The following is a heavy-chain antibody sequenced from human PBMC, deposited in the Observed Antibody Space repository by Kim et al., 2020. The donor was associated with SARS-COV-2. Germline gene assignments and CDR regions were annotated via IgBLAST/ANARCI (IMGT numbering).Heavy chain of an antibody. Sequence: GGSLRLSCAASGFTFSNYGMNWVRQAPGKGLEWVAVIWYDGSNKYYADSVKGRFTISRDNSKKMMYLQMNSLRAEDTAVYYCANWRGSGYYFDLWGRGTLVTVSS. CDR2: IWYDGSNK. CDR3: ANWRGSGYYFDL. J-gene: IGHJ2*01. V-gene: IGHV3-33*06. D-gene: IGHD3-10*01. CDR1: GFTFSNYG.